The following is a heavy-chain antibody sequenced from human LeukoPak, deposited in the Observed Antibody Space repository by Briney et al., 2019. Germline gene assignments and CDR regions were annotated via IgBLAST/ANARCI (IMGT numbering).Heavy chain of an antibody. J-gene: IGHJ4*02. CDR1: GYRFSTYW. D-gene: IGHD1-26*01. CDR2: IYPGDSDT. V-gene: IGHV5-51*01. CDR3: ARRVGSYEYFDY. Sequence: GESLKISCKASGYRFSTYWIGWVRQMPGKGLEWMGIIYPGDSDTRYSPSFQGQVTISADKSISNAYLQWSSLKASDTAMYYCARRVGSYEYFDYWGQGTLVTVSS.